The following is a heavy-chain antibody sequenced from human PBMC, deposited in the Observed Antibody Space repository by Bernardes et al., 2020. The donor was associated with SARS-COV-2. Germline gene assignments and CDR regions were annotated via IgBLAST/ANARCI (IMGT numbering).Heavy chain of an antibody. V-gene: IGHV1-58*02. CDR2: IVVGSGNT. Sequence: VKVSCKASGFTFTSSAMQWVRQARGQRLEWIGWIVVGSGNTNYAQKFQERVTITRDMSTSTAYMELSSLRSEDTAVYYCAAGEGIVAPPDAFDIWGQGTMVTVSS. CDR1: GFTFTSSA. CDR3: AAGEGIVAPPDAFDI. D-gene: IGHD1-26*01. J-gene: IGHJ3*02.